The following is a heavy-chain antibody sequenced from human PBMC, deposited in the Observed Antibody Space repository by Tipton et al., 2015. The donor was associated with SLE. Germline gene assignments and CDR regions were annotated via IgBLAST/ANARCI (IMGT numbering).Heavy chain of an antibody. CDR1: GFTFSSYA. D-gene: IGHD3-10*01. Sequence: SLRLSCAASGFTFSSYAMSWVRQAPGKGLEWVSAISGSGGSTYYADSVKGRFTISRDNSKNTLYLQMNSLRAEDTAVYYCAKAGGLLWFGELFYGMDVWGQGTSATFPS. V-gene: IGHV3-23*01. CDR3: AKAGGLLWFGELFYGMDV. J-gene: IGHJ6*02. CDR2: ISGSGGST.